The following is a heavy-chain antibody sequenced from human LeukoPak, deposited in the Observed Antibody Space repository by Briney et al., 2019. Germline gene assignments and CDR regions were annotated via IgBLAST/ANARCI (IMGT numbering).Heavy chain of an antibody. CDR3: ARHVHGYYFDF. J-gene: IGHJ4*02. CDR1: GYSFTTYW. D-gene: IGHD6-25*01. CDR2: IYPSDSDT. Sequence: GESLKISCKGSGYSFTTYWIGWVRQRPGRGLEWMGMIYPSDSDTRYSPAFQGQVTFSTDKSSGTAYLQWSSLKASDTAIYYCARHVHGYYFDFWGQGTLVTVSS. V-gene: IGHV5-51*01.